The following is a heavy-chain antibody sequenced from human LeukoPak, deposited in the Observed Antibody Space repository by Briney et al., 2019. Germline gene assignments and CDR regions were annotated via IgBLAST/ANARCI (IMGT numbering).Heavy chain of an antibody. CDR3: ARVQSGYSYGHFDY. V-gene: IGHV3-53*01. CDR1: GFTVSSNY. CDR2: IYSGGST. D-gene: IGHD5-18*01. Sequence: GGSLRLSCAASGFTVSSNYMSWVRQAPGKGLEWVSVIYSGGSTYYADSVKGRFTISRDNSKNTLYLQMNSLRAEDTAVYYCARVQSGYSYGHFDYWGREPWSPSPQ. J-gene: IGHJ4*02.